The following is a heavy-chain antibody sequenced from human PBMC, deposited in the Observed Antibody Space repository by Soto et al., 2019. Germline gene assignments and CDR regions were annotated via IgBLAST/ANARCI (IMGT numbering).Heavy chain of an antibody. Sequence: EVQLVESGGGSVQPGGSLRLSCPASGITLSHFWMHWVRQAPGKGLVWVARIDSGGSGTSYADFAKVRFTTSKDDAKNTLYLQVNSLRAEDTSLYYCTTTFEHWGRGTLVTVSS. CDR2: IDSGGSGT. CDR1: GITLSHFW. J-gene: IGHJ4*02. CDR3: TTTFEH. V-gene: IGHV3-74*01.